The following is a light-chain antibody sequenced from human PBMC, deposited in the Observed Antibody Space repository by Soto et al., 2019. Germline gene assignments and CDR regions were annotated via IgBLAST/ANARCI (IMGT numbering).Light chain of an antibody. Sequence: QMTPSPSSLSASVGDRVTITCRASQSISTYLNWYQHKPGKAPKFLIYDASTLESGVPSRFSGSGFGTEFSLTISSLQPDDFGSYYCQQMRTFGQGTKVDIK. V-gene: IGKV1-39*01. CDR1: QSISTY. CDR2: DAS. J-gene: IGKJ1*01. CDR3: QQMRT.